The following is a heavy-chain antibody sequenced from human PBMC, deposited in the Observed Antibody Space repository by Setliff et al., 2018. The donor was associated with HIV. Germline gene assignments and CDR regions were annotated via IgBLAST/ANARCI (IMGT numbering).Heavy chain of an antibody. CDR3: ARGFLSIFGVVSYFDY. J-gene: IGHJ4*02. V-gene: IGHV4-59*11. Sequence: LSLTCTVSGGSISSHHWSWIRQPPGKGLEWIGFISYSGSPNSNPSLKSRVTISVDTSKNQFSLKLSSVTAADTAVYYCARGFLSIFGVVSYFDYWGQGTLVTVSS. CDR1: GGSISSHH. D-gene: IGHD3-3*01. CDR2: ISYSGSP.